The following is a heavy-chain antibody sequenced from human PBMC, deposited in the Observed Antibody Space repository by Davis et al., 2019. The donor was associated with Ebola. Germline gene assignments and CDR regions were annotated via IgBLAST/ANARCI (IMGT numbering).Heavy chain of an antibody. Sequence: GGSLRLSCAASGFTFSSYALHWVRQAPGKGLEWVAVISYDGSDKYSADSVKGRFTISRDNSKNTLFLQMNSLGVEDTAVYYCARTYYYDDSGYRNAFDIWGQGTVVTVSS. CDR3: ARTYYYDDSGYRNAFDI. CDR2: ISYDGSDK. D-gene: IGHD3-22*01. V-gene: IGHV3-30-3*01. CDR1: GFTFSSYA. J-gene: IGHJ3*02.